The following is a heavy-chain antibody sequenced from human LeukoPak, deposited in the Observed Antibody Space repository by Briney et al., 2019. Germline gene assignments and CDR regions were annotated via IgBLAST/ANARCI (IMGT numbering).Heavy chain of an antibody. V-gene: IGHV1-69*13. CDR2: IIPIFGTA. CDR1: GGTFSSYA. CDR3: ARCSGGSCYLPYCYYGMDV. D-gene: IGHD2-15*01. Sequence: SVKVSCKASGGTFSSYAISWVRQAPGQGLEWMGGIIPIFGTANYAQKFQGRVTITADESTSTAYMELSSLRSEDTAVYYCARCSGGSCYLPYCYYGMDVWGQGTTVTVSS. J-gene: IGHJ6*02.